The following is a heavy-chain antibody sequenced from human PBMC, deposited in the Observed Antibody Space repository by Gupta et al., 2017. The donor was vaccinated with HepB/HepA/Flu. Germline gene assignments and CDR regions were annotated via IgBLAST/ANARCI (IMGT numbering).Heavy chain of an antibody. V-gene: IGHV3-9*01. CDR1: GFTFDDYA. D-gene: IGHD6-19*01. CDR2: ISWNSGSI. CDR3: AKDMGVAGTGYYYYGMDV. J-gene: IGHJ6*02. Sequence: EVQLVESGGGLVQPGRSLRLSCAASGFTFDDYAMHWVRQAPGKGLEWVSGISWNSGSIGYADSVKGRFTISRDNAKNSLYLQMNSLRAEDTALYYCAKDMGVAGTGYYYYGMDVWGQGTTVTVSS.